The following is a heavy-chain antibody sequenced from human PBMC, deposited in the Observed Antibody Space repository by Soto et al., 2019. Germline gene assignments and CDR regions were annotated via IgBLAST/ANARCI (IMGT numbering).Heavy chain of an antibody. V-gene: IGHV3-21*01. CDR3: ARDLDEWLSIKGDAFDI. Sequence: EVQLVESGGGLVKPGGSLRLSCAASGFTFSSYSMNWVRQAPGKGLEWVSSISSSSSNIYYADSVKGRFTISRDNAKNSLYLQMNSLRAEDTAVYYCARDLDEWLSIKGDAFDIWGQGTMVTVSS. CDR2: ISSSSSNI. D-gene: IGHD3-3*01. CDR1: GFTFSSYS. J-gene: IGHJ3*02.